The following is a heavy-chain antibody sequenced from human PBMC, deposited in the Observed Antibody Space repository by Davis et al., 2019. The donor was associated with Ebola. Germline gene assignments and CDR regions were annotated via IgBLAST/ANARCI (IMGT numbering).Heavy chain of an antibody. CDR2: IYYSGST. V-gene: IGHV4-61*01. J-gene: IGHJ4*02. Sequence: MPSETLSLTCTVSGGSVSSGSYYWSWIRQPPGKGLEWIGYIYYSGSTNYNPSLKSRVTISVDTSKNQFSLKLRSVTAADTAVYYCARTNSDFWSGYYSGYFDYWGQGTLVTVSS. D-gene: IGHD3-3*01. CDR1: GGSVSSGSYY. CDR3: ARTNSDFWSGYYSGYFDY.